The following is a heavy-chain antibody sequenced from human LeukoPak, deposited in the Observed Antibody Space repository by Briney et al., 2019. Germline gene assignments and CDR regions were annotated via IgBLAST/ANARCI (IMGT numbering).Heavy chain of an antibody. Sequence: SETLSLTCAVYGGSFSGYYWSWIRQPPGKGLEWIGEINHSGSTNYNPSLKSRVTISVDASKNQFSLKLSSVTAADTAVYYCRDASYRGDYWGQGTLVTVSS. CDR1: GGSFSGYY. CDR3: RDASYRGDY. CDR2: INHSGST. V-gene: IGHV4-34*01. J-gene: IGHJ4*02. D-gene: IGHD2-2*01.